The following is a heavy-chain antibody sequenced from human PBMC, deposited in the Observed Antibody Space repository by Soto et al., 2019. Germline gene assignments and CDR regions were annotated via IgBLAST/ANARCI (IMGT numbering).Heavy chain of an antibody. V-gene: IGHV3-23*01. Sequence: GGSLRLSCTASGFTFSSYAMSWVRQAPGKELEWVSTISGNSGKTNYAESVKGRFSISRDNSKNTVHLQLGSLRAEDTAVYFCAKLGFVLMELYYFHQWGHGTLVTVSS. CDR1: GFTFSSYA. J-gene: IGHJ4*01. CDR3: AKLGFVLMELYYFHQ. CDR2: ISGNSGKT. D-gene: IGHD2-8*01.